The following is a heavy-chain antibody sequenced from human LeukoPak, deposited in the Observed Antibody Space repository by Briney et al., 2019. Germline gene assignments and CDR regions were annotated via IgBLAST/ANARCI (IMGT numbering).Heavy chain of an antibody. CDR3: AKDAQRGFDYSNSLES. Sequence: PGGSLRLSCAAAGFTFSHYGMXXXXXXPXXXXXXXXXIXSDGXNQYYADSMKGRXXXXRDDSGNTVYLQMNSLRPEDTGVYYCAKDAQRGFDYSNSLESWGQGTPVTVST. CDR2: IXSDGXNQ. D-gene: IGHD4-11*01. V-gene: IGHV3-33*06. CDR1: GFTFSHYG. J-gene: IGHJ5*01.